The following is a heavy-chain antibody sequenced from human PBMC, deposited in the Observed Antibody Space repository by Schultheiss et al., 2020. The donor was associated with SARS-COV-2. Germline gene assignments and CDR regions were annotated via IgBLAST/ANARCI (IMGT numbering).Heavy chain of an antibody. Sequence: LKISCAASGFTFSSYAVHWVRQAPGKGLEWVAVVSDDGNNKYYADSVKGRFTVSRDNSKNAFYLQMNSLRTEDTAVYYCARGRRGEVPGAIGSYWGQGTLVTVSS. CDR1: GFTFSSYA. J-gene: IGHJ4*02. V-gene: IGHV3-30*04. CDR2: VSDDGNNK. D-gene: IGHD2-2*01. CDR3: ARGRRGEVPGAIGSY.